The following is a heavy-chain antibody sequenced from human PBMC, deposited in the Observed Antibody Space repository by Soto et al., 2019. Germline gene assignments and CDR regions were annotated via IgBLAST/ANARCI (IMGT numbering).Heavy chain of an antibody. CDR1: GFTFSDYY. V-gene: IGHV3-11*01. Sequence: QVPLVESGGDLVKPGGSLRLSCAGSGFTFSDYYMSWIRQAPGKGLEWVSYITSDGGTVYYADSVKGRFTISRDNAKSSLYLQMNSLRVDDTAVYYCGRRYYGSGSYIWGQGTPVTVSS. CDR3: GRRYYGSGSYI. J-gene: IGHJ4*02. CDR2: ITSDGGTV. D-gene: IGHD3-10*01.